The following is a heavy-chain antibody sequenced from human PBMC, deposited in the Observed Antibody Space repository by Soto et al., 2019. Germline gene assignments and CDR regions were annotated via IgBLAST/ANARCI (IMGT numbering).Heavy chain of an antibody. J-gene: IGHJ6*02. D-gene: IGHD4-17*01. Sequence: ETLSLTCAVSGGSISSSNWYRWNRQPPGKGLEWIGEIYHSGSTNYNPSLKSRVTISVDTSKNQFSLKLTSVTAADTAVYYCARDSTVTTTLLDVWGQGTTVTVSS. CDR2: IYHSGST. CDR3: ARDSTVTTTLLDV. V-gene: IGHV4-4*02. CDR1: GGSISSSNW.